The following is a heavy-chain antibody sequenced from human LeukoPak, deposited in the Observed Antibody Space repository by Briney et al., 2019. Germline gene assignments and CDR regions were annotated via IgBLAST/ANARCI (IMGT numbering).Heavy chain of an antibody. J-gene: IGHJ4*02. CDR3: ARDYGGKSLDY. CDR1: GFNFSSYW. CDR2: IQPGDSDT. V-gene: IGHV5-51*01. D-gene: IGHD4-23*01. Sequence: GESLQISCWGSGFNFSSYWIAWVRQLSGKGLEWMGIIQPGDSDTRYSPPFHVQVTISADKSISTAYLQWSSLQASDTAMYYCARDYGGKSLDYWGQGTLVTVSS.